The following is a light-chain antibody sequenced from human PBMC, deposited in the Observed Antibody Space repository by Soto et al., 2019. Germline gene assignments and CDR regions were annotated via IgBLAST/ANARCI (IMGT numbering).Light chain of an antibody. Sequence: DIQMTQSPSTLSASVGARATITCRASQSISSWLAWYQQKPGKAPKLLIYKASSLESGVPSRFSGSGSGTEFTLTISSLQPDDFATYYCQQYNSYSPTFGQGTKVDIK. CDR1: QSISSW. J-gene: IGKJ1*01. CDR3: QQYNSYSPT. V-gene: IGKV1-5*03. CDR2: KAS.